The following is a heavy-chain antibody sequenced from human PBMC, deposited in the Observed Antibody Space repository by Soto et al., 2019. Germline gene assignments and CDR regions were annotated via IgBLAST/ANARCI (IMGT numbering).Heavy chain of an antibody. J-gene: IGHJ5*02. CDR3: ARLSGYYFPFELPADCNSFDP. D-gene: IGHD3-3*01. CDR2: IKQDGSEK. V-gene: IGHV3-7*01. Sequence: EVQLVESGGGLVQPGGSLRLSCAASGFTFSSYWMSWVRQAPGKGLEWVANIKQDGSEKYYVDSVKGRFTISRDNATNSLYLQMYHLSAEDTAVYYGARLSGYYFPFELPADCNSFDPWVQGTLVTVSS. CDR1: GFTFSSYW.